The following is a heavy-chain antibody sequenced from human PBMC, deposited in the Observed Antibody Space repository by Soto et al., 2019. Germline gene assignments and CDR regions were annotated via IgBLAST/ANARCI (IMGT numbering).Heavy chain of an antibody. Sequence: GGSLRLSCAASGFTFSSYSMNWVRQAPGKGLEWVSSISSSSSYIYYADSVKGRFTISRDNAKNSLYLQMNSLRAEDTAVYYCARDPSVWLRSFDYWGQGTLVTVSS. J-gene: IGHJ4*02. CDR1: GFTFSSYS. CDR2: ISSSSSYI. CDR3: ARDPSVWLRSFDY. D-gene: IGHD5-18*01. V-gene: IGHV3-21*01.